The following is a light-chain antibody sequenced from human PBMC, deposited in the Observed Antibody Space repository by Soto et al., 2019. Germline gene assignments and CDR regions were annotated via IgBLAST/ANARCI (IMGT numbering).Light chain of an antibody. J-gene: IGKJ4*01. CDR2: GAS. CDR3: QQYNNWRPLT. CDR1: QSVSSN. V-gene: IGKV3-15*01. Sequence: EIVLRQSPLSLPVTPGEPTSISSRSSQSVSSNLAWYQQKPGPATRLLIYGASTRAKGIPARFSGSGSGTEFTLTLSSMQPEDFAFYDCQQYNNWRPLTFGGGTKVDIK.